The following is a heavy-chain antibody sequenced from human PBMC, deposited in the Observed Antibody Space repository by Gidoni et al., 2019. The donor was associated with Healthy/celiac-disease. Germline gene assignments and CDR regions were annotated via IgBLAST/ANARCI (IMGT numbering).Heavy chain of an antibody. J-gene: IGHJ5*02. Sequence: QLQLQESGPGLVKPSETLSLTCTVSGGSISSSSYYWGWIRQPPGKGLEWIGSIYYSGSTYYNPSLKSRVTISVDTSKNQFSLKLSSVTAADTAVYYCARPIIAAAGRNWFDPWGQGTLVTVSS. V-gene: IGHV4-39*01. CDR1: GGSISSSSYY. CDR2: IYYSGST. CDR3: ARPIIAAAGRNWFDP. D-gene: IGHD6-13*01.